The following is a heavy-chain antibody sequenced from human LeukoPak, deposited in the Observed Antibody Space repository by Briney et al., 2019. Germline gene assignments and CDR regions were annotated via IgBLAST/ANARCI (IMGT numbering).Heavy chain of an antibody. CDR3: AKDGPELRYFDWSKPYYYGMDV. V-gene: IGHV3-23*01. Sequence: GGSLRLSCAASGFTFSSYAMSWVRQAPGKGLEWVSAISGSGGSTYYADSVKGRFTISRDNSKNTRYLQMNSLRAEDTAVYYCAKDGPELRYFDWSKPYYYGMDVWGQGTTVTVSS. CDR1: GFTFSSYA. D-gene: IGHD3-9*01. CDR2: ISGSGGST. J-gene: IGHJ6*02.